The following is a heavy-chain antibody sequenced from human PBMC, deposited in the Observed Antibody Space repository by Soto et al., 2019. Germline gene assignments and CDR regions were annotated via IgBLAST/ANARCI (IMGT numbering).Heavy chain of an antibody. J-gene: IGHJ4*02. Sequence: PSETLSLTCTVSGGSISSYYWSWIRQPPGKGLEWIGYIYYSGSTNYNPSLKSRVTISVDTSKNQFSLKLSSVTAADTAVYYCAREMGYCSGGSCHPTFFDYWGQGTLVTVSS. CDR2: IYYSGST. CDR1: GGSISSYY. CDR3: AREMGYCSGGSCHPTFFDY. V-gene: IGHV4-59*08. D-gene: IGHD2-15*01.